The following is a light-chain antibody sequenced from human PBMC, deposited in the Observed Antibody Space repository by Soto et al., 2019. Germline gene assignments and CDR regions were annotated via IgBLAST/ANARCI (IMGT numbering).Light chain of an antibody. CDR3: QQYNNWPLT. CDR1: QSVAGN. V-gene: IGKV3-15*01. CDR2: GAS. Sequence: EIVMTQSPATLSVSPGERATLSCRASQSVAGNLAWYQQKPGQAPRLLMYGASTRATGIPARFSGSGSGTEFTRTISSLQSEEFGVYYCQQYNNWPLTFGGGTKVEIK. J-gene: IGKJ4*01.